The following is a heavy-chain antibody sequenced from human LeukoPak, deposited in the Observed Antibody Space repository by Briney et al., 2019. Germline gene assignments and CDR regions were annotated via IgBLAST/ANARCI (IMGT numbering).Heavy chain of an antibody. D-gene: IGHD6-19*01. Sequence: SETLSLTCTVSGGSISSSYWSWIRQPPGKGLEWIGYIYYSGSTNYNPSFKSRVAISVDTSKNQFSLKLSSVTAADTAVYYRATWGIAVAGTFDYWGQGTLVTVST. CDR1: GGSISSSY. CDR3: ATWGIAVAGTFDY. J-gene: IGHJ4*02. CDR2: IYYSGST. V-gene: IGHV4-59*08.